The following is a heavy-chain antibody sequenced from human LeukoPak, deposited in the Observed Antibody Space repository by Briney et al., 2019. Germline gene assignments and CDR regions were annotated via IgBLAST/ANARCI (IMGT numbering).Heavy chain of an antibody. Sequence: GTSVKVSCKASGFTFTSSAMQWVRQARGQRLEWIGWIVVGSGNTNYAQKFQERATITRDMSTSTAYMELSSLRSEDTAVYYCAALTYYYDSSGYYSPHYWGQGTLVTVSS. J-gene: IGHJ4*02. CDR3: AALTYYYDSSGYYSPHY. CDR2: IVVGSGNT. V-gene: IGHV1-58*02. D-gene: IGHD3-22*01. CDR1: GFTFTSSA.